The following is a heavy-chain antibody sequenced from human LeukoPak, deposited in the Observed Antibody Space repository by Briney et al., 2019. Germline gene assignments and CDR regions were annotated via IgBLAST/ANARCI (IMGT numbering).Heavy chain of an antibody. D-gene: IGHD3-10*01. Sequence: AGSRTLFCDVAGLIVCKHYWMEVRQAAAKGLDWVSVLYSGGITYYADSVNARFTISINNSKNTLYFQMNSPRAEDTAVYYCALGSKGSRSSTNDCWGQGTLVTASS. V-gene: IGHV3-66*01. CDR3: ALGSKGSRSSTNDC. CDR2: LYSGGIT. CDR1: GLIVCKHY. J-gene: IGHJ4*02.